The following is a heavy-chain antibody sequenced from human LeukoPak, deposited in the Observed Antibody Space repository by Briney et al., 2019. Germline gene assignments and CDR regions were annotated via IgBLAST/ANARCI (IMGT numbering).Heavy chain of an antibody. CDR1: GYTFTSYG. J-gene: IGHJ4*02. V-gene: IGHV1-18*01. D-gene: IGHD5-12*01. CDR3: ARGRRANIVATGFDH. CDR2: ISAYNGNT. Sequence: AASVKVSCKASGYTFTSYGISWVRQAPGQGLEWMGRISAYNGNTNYAQKLQGRVTITADESTSTAYMELSSLRSEDTAVYYCARGRRANIVATGFDHWGQGTLVTVSS.